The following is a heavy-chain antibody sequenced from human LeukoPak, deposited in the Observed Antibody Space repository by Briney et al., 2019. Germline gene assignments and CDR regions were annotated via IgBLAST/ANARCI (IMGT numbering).Heavy chain of an antibody. Sequence: ASVKVSCKASGGTFSSYAISWVRQAPGQGLEWMGGIIPIFGTANYAQKFQGRVTITADKSTSTAYMELSSLRSEDTAVYYCARAGRIVVVVAATENYYYYMDVWGKGTTVTVSS. J-gene: IGHJ6*03. CDR1: GGTFSSYA. V-gene: IGHV1-69*06. CDR2: IIPIFGTA. D-gene: IGHD2-15*01. CDR3: ARAGRIVVVVAATENYYYYMDV.